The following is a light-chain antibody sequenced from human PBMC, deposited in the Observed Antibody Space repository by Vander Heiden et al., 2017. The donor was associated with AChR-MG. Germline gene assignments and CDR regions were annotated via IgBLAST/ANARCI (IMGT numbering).Light chain of an antibody. CDR3: QQHYKWPPLT. J-gene: IGKJ4*01. CDR2: GAS. V-gene: IGKV3-15*01. CDR1: QSVSSN. Sequence: IVLTQSPATLSVSPGERATLSCRASQSVSSNLVWYQQKPGQAPRLLIYGASTRATGITARFSGSGCGREFTLTISSRQSEDFAVYYCQQHYKWPPLTFGGGTKVEIK.